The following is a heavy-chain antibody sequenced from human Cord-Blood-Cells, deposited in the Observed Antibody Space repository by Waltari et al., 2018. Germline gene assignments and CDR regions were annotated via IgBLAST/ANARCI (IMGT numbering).Heavy chain of an antibody. CDR3: ARDGDIVVVPAARKYGMDV. V-gene: IGHV7-4-1*02. CDR2: INTHTGNP. D-gene: IGHD2-2*01. J-gene: IGHJ6*02. CDR1: GYTFTSYA. Sequence: QVQLVQSGSELKKPGASVKVSCKASGYTFTSYAMNWVRQAPGQGLEWMGWINTHTGNPTYAQGFTGRFVFSLDTSVSTAYLQISSLKAEDTAVYYCARDGDIVVVPAARKYGMDVWGQGTTVTVSS.